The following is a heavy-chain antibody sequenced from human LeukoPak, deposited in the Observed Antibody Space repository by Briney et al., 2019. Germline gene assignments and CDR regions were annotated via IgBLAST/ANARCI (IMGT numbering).Heavy chain of an antibody. D-gene: IGHD5-12*01. CDR2: ISPNTGGT. Sequence: ASLRVSSTTSGYTFTAYYIHWVRQTPGHELERLGWISPNTGGTHYAQNCQDRVTVTRDTSISTAYMDLSRLRSDDTAVYYCARERGYSGYDVWGQGTLVTVSS. CDR3: ARERGYSGYDV. J-gene: IGHJ4*02. CDR1: GYTFTAYY. V-gene: IGHV1-2*02.